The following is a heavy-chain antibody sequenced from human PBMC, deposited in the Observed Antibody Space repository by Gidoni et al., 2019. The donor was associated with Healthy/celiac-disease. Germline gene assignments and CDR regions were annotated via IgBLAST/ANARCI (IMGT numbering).Heavy chain of an antibody. V-gene: IGHV3-21*01. J-gene: IGHJ6*02. Sequence: EVQLLESGGGLVTPGGSLSLSCAASGFTFITYRMNWVLQAPGKGLELVASISSSSSYIYYADSVNGRFTISRDKAKKSLYLQMNSLRAEDTAVYYGARDAETELVVYAIQYYYYYGMDVWGQGTTVTVSS. CDR2: ISSSSSYI. CDR1: GFTFITYR. CDR3: ARDAETELVVYAIQYYYYYGMDV. D-gene: IGHD2-8*02.